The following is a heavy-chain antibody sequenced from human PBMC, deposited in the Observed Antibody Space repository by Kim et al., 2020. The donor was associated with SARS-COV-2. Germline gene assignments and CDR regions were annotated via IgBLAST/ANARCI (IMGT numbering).Heavy chain of an antibody. J-gene: IGHJ6*03. CDR1: GFTFSTYW. CDR2: INSDGSRT. CDR3: ARPSSTSCPCYYGDV. Sequence: GGSLRLSCAASGFTFSTYWMYWVRQAPGKGLVWVSRINSDGSRTYYAASVKGQSTISRDTANNTLYLQINSLRAEATAVYYCARPSSTSCPCYYGDVWCKANKVTVS. D-gene: IGHD2-2*01. V-gene: IGHV3-74*01.